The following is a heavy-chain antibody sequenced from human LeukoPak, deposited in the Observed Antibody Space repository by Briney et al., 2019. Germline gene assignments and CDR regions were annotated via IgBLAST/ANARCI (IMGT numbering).Heavy chain of an antibody. Sequence: SETLSLTCAVYGGSFSGYYWSWIRQPPGKGLEWIGEINHSGSTNYNPSLKSRVTISVDTSKNQFSLKLSSVTAADTAVYYCASRAYGGYYWTPPRGEVWDVWGQGTTVTVSS. J-gene: IGHJ6*02. D-gene: IGHD3-22*01. CDR1: GGSFSGYY. V-gene: IGHV4-34*01. CDR2: INHSGST. CDR3: ASRAYGGYYWTPPRGEVWDV.